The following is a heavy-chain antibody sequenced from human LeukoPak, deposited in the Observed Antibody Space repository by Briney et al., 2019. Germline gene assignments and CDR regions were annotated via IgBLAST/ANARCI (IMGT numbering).Heavy chain of an antibody. CDR1: GFTFSSTW. CDR2: IKQDGREK. Sequence: GGSLRLSCVASGFTFSSTWMTWVRQAPGKGLEWVANIKQDGREKYYVDSVKGRFTISRDNAKNSLYLQMNSLRAEDTAVYYCGRVGGLQNPLDYWGQGTLVTVSS. D-gene: IGHD5-24*01. J-gene: IGHJ4*02. CDR3: GRVGGLQNPLDY. V-gene: IGHV3-7*02.